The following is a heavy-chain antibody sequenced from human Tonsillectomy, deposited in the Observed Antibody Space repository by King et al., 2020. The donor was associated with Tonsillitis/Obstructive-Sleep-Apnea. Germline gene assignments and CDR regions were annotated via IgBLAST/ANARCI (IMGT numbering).Heavy chain of an antibody. D-gene: IGHD1-26*01. J-gene: IGHJ4*02. CDR2: TYYSSKWYN. CDR3: ARDAWPWELLLDY. V-gene: IGHV6-1*01. Sequence: QVQLQQSGPGLVKPSQTLSLTCAISGDSVSSNSAAWNWISQSPSRGLEWLGRTYYSSKWYNDYAVSVKSRITINPDTSKNQVSLQLKSVTPEDTAVYYCARDAWPWELLLDYWGQGTLVTVSS. CDR1: GDSVSSNSAA.